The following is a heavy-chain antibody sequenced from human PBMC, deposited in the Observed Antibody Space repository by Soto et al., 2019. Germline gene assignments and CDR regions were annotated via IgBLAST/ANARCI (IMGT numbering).Heavy chain of an antibody. J-gene: IGHJ4*02. CDR2: IYYSGRT. V-gene: IGHV4-61*01. CDR3: EREVLGGCTGIFDQ. Sequence: PSQTLSLTCTVCVGSVSSGSYYWSWIGQPPGKGLEWIGYIYYSGRTNYNPSLKSRVTMSVDTSKNQFSLKLSSVTAADTAVYYSEREVLGGCTGIFDQWGRGSRVTVSS. D-gene: IGHD2-15*01. CDR1: VGSVSSGSYY.